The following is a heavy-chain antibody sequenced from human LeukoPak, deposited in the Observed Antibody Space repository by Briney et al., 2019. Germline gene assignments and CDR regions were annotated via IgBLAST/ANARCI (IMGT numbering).Heavy chain of an antibody. Sequence: NPGGSLRLSCAASGFTFSSYSMDWVRQAPGKGLEWVSSISSGSSYIYYADSVKGRFTISRDNAKNSLFLQMNTLRAEDTAVYYCARDPRPFGCTSDTCPRYYFDYWGQGVLVTVSS. CDR3: ARDPRPFGCTSDTCPRYYFDY. D-gene: IGHD2-8*02. J-gene: IGHJ4*02. CDR2: ISSGSSYI. V-gene: IGHV3-21*01. CDR1: GFTFSSYS.